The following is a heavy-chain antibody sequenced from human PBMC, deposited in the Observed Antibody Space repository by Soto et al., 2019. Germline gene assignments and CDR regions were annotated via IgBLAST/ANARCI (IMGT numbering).Heavy chain of an antibody. CDR3: WTTVTTPAPYGMDV. D-gene: IGHD4-4*01. J-gene: IGHJ6*02. Sequence: QVQLVQSGAEVKKPGSSVKVSCKASGVTFSSYAISWVRQAPGQGLEWMGGIIPIFGTANYAQKFQGRVTITADKSTITAYMELSSLRSEDTAVYYCWTTVTTPAPYGMDVWGQGTTVTVSS. V-gene: IGHV1-69*06. CDR1: GVTFSSYA. CDR2: IIPIFGTA.